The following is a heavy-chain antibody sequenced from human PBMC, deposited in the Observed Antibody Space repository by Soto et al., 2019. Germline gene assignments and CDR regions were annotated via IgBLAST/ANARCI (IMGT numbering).Heavy chain of an antibody. CDR3: ARESSGWYGYYYYGMDV. J-gene: IGHJ6*02. CDR2: ISYDGSNK. V-gene: IGHV3-30-3*01. D-gene: IGHD6-19*01. Sequence: QVQLVESGGGVVQPGRSLRLSCAASGFTFSSYAMHWVRQAPGKGLEWVAVISYDGSNKYYADSVKGRFTIFRDNSKNTLYLQMNSLRAEDTAVYYCARESSGWYGYYYYGMDVWGQGTTVTVSS. CDR1: GFTFSSYA.